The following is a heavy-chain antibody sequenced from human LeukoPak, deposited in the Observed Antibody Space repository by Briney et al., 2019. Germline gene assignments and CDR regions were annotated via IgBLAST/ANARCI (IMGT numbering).Heavy chain of an antibody. Sequence: PGRSLRLSCAASGFTFDDYAMHWVRQAPGKGLEWVSSISWNSGRMDYADSVKGRFTISRDNAKNSLYLQMNSLRVEDMALYYCAKDVNYSPSGTLDYWGQGTLVTVSS. CDR3: AKDVNYSPSGTLDY. D-gene: IGHD3-10*01. V-gene: IGHV3-9*03. J-gene: IGHJ4*02. CDR2: ISWNSGRM. CDR1: GFTFDDYA.